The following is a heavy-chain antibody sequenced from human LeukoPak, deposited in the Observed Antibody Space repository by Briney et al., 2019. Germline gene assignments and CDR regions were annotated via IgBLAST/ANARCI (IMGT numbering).Heavy chain of an antibody. CDR3: AKVSGFWSGYWDY. V-gene: IGHV3-23*01. CDR1: GFTFSSYA. J-gene: IGHJ4*02. CDR2: ISGSGGST. D-gene: IGHD3-3*01. Sequence: PGGSLRLSCAASGFTFSSYAMSWVRRAPGKGLEWVSAISGSGGSTYYADSVKGRFTISRDNSKNTLYLEMNSLRGEDTAVYYCAKVSGFWSGYWDYWGQGTLVTVSS.